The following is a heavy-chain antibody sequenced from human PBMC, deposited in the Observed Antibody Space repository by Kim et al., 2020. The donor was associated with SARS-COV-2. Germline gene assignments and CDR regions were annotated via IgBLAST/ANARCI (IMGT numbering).Heavy chain of an antibody. V-gene: IGHV3-15*01. D-gene: IGHD3-3*01. CDR3: TTLLRDFWSGYSYFDY. J-gene: IGHJ4*02. Sequence: PVKGRFTISRDDSKNTLYLQMNSLKTEDTAVYYCTTLLRDFWSGYSYFDYWGQGTLVTVSS.